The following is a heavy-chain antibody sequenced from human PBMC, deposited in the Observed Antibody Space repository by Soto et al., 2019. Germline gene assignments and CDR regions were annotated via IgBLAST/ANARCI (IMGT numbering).Heavy chain of an antibody. CDR1: GFTFSSYD. CDR3: ARWCSPGIAAAGTVGMDV. Sequence: GGSLRLSCAASGFTFSSYDMHWVRQATGKGLEWVSAIGTAGDTYYPGSVKGRFTNSRENAKNSLYLQMISLRAEDTAVYYCARWCSPGIAAAGTVGMDVWGQGTTVTVSS. V-gene: IGHV3-13*01. J-gene: IGHJ6*02. CDR2: IGTAGDT. D-gene: IGHD6-13*01.